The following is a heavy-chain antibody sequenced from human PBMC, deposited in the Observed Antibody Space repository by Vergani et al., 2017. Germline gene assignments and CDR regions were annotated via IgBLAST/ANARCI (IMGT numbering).Heavy chain of an antibody. CDR2: IYHSGST. D-gene: IGHD3-9*01. CDR3: ARNDILTGYYYYGMDV. Sequence: QVQLQESGPGLVKPSETLSLTCAVSGYFIISGYYWGWFRQPPGKGLEWIGSIYHSGSTYYNPSLKSRVTLSVDTSKNQFSLKQSSVTAADTAVYYCARNDILTGYYYYGMDVWGQGTTVTVSS. J-gene: IGHJ6*02. CDR1: GYFIISGYY. V-gene: IGHV4-38-2*01.